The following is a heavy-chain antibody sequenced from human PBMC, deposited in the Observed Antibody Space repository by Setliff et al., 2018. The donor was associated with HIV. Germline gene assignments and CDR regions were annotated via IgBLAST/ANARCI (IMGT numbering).Heavy chain of an antibody. J-gene: IGHJ4*02. Sequence: ASVKVSCKASGYTFTSYAMHWVRQAPGQRLEWMGWINAGNGNTKYSQKFQGRVTITRDISASTAYMELSSLRSEDTAVYYCARTDSWLPSARYFDYWGQGTLVTVSS. CDR2: INAGNGNT. CDR1: GYTFTSYA. CDR3: ARTDSWLPSARYFDY. D-gene: IGHD5-12*01. V-gene: IGHV1-3*01.